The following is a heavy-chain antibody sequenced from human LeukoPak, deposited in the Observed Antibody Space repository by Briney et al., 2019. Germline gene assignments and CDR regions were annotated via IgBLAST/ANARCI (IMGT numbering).Heavy chain of an antibody. Sequence: ASVKVSCRASGYTFSNYGITWVRQAPGQELEGMGWISAYHGYTNQSQNLPGRVTMTRDPSTSTAYMELRSLRSDDTAVYYCARGFSRFGESTDAFDIWGQGTMVTVSS. D-gene: IGHD3-10*01. V-gene: IGHV1-18*01. CDR3: ARGFSRFGESTDAFDI. J-gene: IGHJ3*02. CDR1: GYTFSNYG. CDR2: ISAYHGYT.